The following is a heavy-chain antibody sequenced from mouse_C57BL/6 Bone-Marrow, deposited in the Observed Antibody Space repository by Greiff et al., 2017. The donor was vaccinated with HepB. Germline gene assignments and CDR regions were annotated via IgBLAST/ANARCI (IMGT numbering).Heavy chain of an antibody. CDR3: APYYYGSSYYAMDY. CDR1: GYTFTDYY. V-gene: IGHV1-26*01. D-gene: IGHD1-1*01. Sequence: EVMLVESGPELVKPGASVKISCKASGYTFTDYYMNWVKQSHGKSLEWIGDINPNNGGTSYNQKFKGKATLTVDKSSSTAYMELRSLTSEDSAVYYCAPYYYGSSYYAMDYWGQGTSVTVSS. CDR2: INPNNGGT. J-gene: IGHJ4*01.